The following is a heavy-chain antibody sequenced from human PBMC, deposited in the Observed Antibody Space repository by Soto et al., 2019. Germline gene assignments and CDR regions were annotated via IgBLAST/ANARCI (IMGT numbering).Heavy chain of an antibody. V-gene: IGHV1-69*06. CDR1: GGTFSSYA. CDR2: INPIFGTP. Sequence: SVKVSCKASGGTFSSYAISWVRQAPGQGLEWMGGINPIFGTPHYAQKYQGRVTITADTFTNTAYMELTRLTSDDTAVYFCAREGRQFDYWGQGTLVTVSS. CDR3: AREGRQFDY. J-gene: IGHJ4*02.